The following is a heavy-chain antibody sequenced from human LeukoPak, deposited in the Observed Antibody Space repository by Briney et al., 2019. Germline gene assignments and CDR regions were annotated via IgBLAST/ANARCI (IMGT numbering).Heavy chain of an antibody. V-gene: IGHV3-7*01. D-gene: IGHD1-26*01. CDR3: ARDGRGWELPLGY. CDR2: IKQDGSER. CDR1: GFTLSTYW. Sequence: QPGGSLRLSYAASGFTLSTYWMSWVRQAPGKGLEWVANIKQDGSERYYVDSVKGRFTISRDNAKNSLYLQMNSLRAEDTAVYYCARDGRGWELPLGYWGQGTLVTVSS. J-gene: IGHJ4*02.